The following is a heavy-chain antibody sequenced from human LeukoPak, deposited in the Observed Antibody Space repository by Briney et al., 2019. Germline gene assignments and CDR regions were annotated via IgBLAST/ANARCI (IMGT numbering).Heavy chain of an antibody. Sequence: SETLSLTCAVYGGSFSDYYWSWIRQTPGKGLEWIGEINHSGSTNYNPSLKSRVTISIDTSKNQFSLKLSSVTAADTAVYYCARGFIIRGVIRGLWFDPWGQGTLVTVSS. CDR1: GGSFSDYY. J-gene: IGHJ5*02. V-gene: IGHV4-34*01. D-gene: IGHD3-10*01. CDR3: ARGFIIRGVIRGLWFDP. CDR2: INHSGST.